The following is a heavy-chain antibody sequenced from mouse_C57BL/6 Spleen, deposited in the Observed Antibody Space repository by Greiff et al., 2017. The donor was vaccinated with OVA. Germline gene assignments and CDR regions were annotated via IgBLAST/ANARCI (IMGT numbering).Heavy chain of an antibody. Sequence: EVMLVESGGDLVKPGGSLKLSCAASGFTFSSYGMSWVRQTPDKRLEWVATISSGGSYTYYPASVKGRFTISRANAKNTLYLQRRSLKSEDTAMYYCARWDGPSMDYWGQGTSVTVSS. CDR1: GFTFSSYG. D-gene: IGHD2-3*01. CDR2: ISSGGSYT. CDR3: ARWDGPSMDY. V-gene: IGHV5-6*01. J-gene: IGHJ4*01.